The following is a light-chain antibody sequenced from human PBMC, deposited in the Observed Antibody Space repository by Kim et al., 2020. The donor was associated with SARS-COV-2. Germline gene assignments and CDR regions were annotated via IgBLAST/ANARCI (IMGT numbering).Light chain of an antibody. J-gene: IGKJ4*01. V-gene: IGKV3-15*01. CDR3: QHFYNWPLT. CDR2: GAF. Sequence: VSPGERATLSCTASQSVNSNLAWYQQKPGQAPRLLIYGAFTRATGIPARFSGSGSGTEFTLTISSLQSEDFAVYYCQHFYNWPLTFGGGTKVDIK. CDR1: QSVNSN.